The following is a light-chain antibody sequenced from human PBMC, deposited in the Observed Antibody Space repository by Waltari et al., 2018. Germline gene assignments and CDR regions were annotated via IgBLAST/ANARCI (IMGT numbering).Light chain of an antibody. CDR1: QSISNT. V-gene: IGKV3-15*01. CDR3: QQYSDWPPGT. Sequence: EIVMTQSPATLSVSPGERATLSCRASQSISNTLAWYQQKPGQAPRLLVYATSARATGVPARFSGSGSGTEFTLTINILQSEDFAVYYCQQYSDWPPGTFGPGTKVDIK. CDR2: ATS. J-gene: IGKJ3*01.